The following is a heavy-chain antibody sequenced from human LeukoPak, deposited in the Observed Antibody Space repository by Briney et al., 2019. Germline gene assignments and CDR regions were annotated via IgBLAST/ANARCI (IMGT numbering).Heavy chain of an antibody. CDR3: ATSTKYSISWGAFDI. Sequence: ASVKVSCKASGYTFTAYYMHWVRQAPGQGLEWMGWINPNSGGTKYAQKFQGRITMTRDTSISIAYMELSSLRSDDTAVYYCATSTKYSISWGAFDIWGQGTMVTVSS. V-gene: IGHV1-2*02. D-gene: IGHD6-13*01. J-gene: IGHJ3*02. CDR1: GYTFTAYY. CDR2: INPNSGGT.